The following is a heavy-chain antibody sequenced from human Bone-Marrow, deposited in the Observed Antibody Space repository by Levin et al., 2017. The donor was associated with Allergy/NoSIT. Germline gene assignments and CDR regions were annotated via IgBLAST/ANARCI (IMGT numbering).Heavy chain of an antibody. Sequence: TSETLSLTCTVSGGSISSSSYYWGWIRQPPGKGLEWIGSIYYSGSTYYNPSLKSRVTISVDTSKNQFSLKLSSVTAADTAVYYCARVNYDFWSGYYTWWFDPWGQGTLVTVSS. J-gene: IGHJ5*02. CDR1: GGSISSSSYY. CDR3: ARVNYDFWSGYYTWWFDP. V-gene: IGHV4-39*07. CDR2: IYYSGST. D-gene: IGHD3-3*01.